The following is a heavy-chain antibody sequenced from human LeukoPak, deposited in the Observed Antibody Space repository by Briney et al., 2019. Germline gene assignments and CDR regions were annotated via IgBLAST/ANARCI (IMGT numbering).Heavy chain of an antibody. J-gene: IGHJ5*02. CDR3: ARDDRVSGTFLRWFDP. CDR1: GGSLTDYY. V-gene: IGHV4-4*07. D-gene: IGHD1-26*01. CDR2: IYKSGRT. Sequence: PSETLSLTCTLSGGSLTDYYWSWIRQPAGKRLEWIGQIYKSGRTDYNPSLKSRVTMSIDTSKSQFSLNLSSVSAADTAVYYCARDDRVSGTFLRWFDPWGQGTLVTVSS.